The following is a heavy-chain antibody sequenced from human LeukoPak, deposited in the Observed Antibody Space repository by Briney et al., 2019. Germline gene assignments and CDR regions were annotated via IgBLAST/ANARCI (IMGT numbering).Heavy chain of an antibody. CDR3: AVPGGGSGSYTYNWFDP. Sequence: GASVKVSCKASGYTFTSYGISWVRQAPGQGLEWMGWISAYNGNTNYAQKLQGRVTMTTDTSTSTAYMELRSLRSDDTAVYYCAVPGGGSGSYTYNWFDPWGQGTLVTVSS. CDR1: GYTFTSYG. J-gene: IGHJ5*02. V-gene: IGHV1-18*01. CDR2: ISAYNGNT. D-gene: IGHD3-10*01.